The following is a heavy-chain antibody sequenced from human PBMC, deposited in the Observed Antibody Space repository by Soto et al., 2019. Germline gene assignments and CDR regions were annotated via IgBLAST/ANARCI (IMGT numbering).Heavy chain of an antibody. CDR1: GFTFGDYA. CDR3: TRDSEIYYDSSGYYSNDY. V-gene: IGHV3-49*03. CDR2: IRSKAYGGTT. Sequence: GGSLRLSCTASGFTFGDYAMSWFRQAPGKGLEWVGFIRSKAYGGTTEYAASVKGRFTISRDDSKSIAYLQMNSLKTEDTAVYYCTRDSEIYYDSSGYYSNDYWGQGTLVTVSS. J-gene: IGHJ4*02. D-gene: IGHD3-22*01.